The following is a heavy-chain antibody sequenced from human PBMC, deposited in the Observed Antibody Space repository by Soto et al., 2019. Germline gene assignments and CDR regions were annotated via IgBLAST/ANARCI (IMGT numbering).Heavy chain of an antibody. CDR3: ARGQLGAIFPSIAAAGTRVDP. J-gene: IGHJ5*02. D-gene: IGHD6-13*01. Sequence: SETLSLTCTVSGGSISSGGYYWSWIRQHPGKGLEWIGYIYYSGSTYYNPSLKSRVTISVDRSKNQFSLKLSSVTAADTAVYYCARGQLGAIFPSIAAAGTRVDPWGEGTLVTVSS. CDR1: GGSISSGGYY. CDR2: IYYSGST. V-gene: IGHV4-31*03.